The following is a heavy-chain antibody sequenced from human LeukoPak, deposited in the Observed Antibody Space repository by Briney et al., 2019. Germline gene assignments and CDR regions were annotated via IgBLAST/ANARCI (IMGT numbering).Heavy chain of an antibody. D-gene: IGHD3-22*01. CDR3: ARAQRNYHYDSSGYNFDY. CDR1: GGSFSGYY. V-gene: IGHV4-34*01. J-gene: IGHJ4*02. Sequence: SETLSLTCAVYGGSFSGYYWSWIRQPPGKGLEWIGEINHSGSTNYNPSLKSRVTISVDTSKNQFSLKLSSVTAADTAVYYCARAQRNYHYDSSGYNFDYWGQGTLVTVSS. CDR2: INHSGST.